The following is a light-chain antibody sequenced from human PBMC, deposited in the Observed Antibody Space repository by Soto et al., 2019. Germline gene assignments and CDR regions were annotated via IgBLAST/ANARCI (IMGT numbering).Light chain of an antibody. CDR3: MQGTHWPWT. CDR2: QVS. V-gene: IGKV2-30*01. J-gene: IGKJ1*01. Sequence: DVVMTQSPLSLPVTLGQPASISCRSSQGLVFSDGNTFLNWFQQRPGQPPRRLIYQVSRRDSWVPDRFSGSGSGTDVTLTISRVEADDVGLYYCMQGTHWPWTFGKGTRVEIE. CDR1: QGLVFSDGNTF.